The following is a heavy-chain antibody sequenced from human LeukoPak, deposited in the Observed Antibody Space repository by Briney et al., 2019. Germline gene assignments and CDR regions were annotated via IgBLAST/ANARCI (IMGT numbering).Heavy chain of an antibody. CDR2: IYYSGST. CDR1: GGSISSGGYY. CDR3: ASTDSSGCGY. D-gene: IGHD3-22*01. J-gene: IGHJ4*02. Sequence: PSETLSLTCTVSGGSISSGGYYWSWIRQHPGKGLEWIGYIYYSGSTHCNPSLKSRVTISVDTSKNQFSLKLSSVTAADTAVYYCASTDSSGCGYWGQGTPVTVSS. V-gene: IGHV4-31*03.